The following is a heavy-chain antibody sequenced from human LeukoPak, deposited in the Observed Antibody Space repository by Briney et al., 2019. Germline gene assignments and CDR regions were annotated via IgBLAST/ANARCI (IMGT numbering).Heavy chain of an antibody. J-gene: IGHJ4*02. V-gene: IGHV4-61*02. D-gene: IGHD6-13*01. Sequence: SETLSLTCTVSGGSIRSGSYYWSWIRQPAGKGLEWIGRIYTSGSTNYNPSLKSRVTMSVDTSKNQFSLKLSSVTAADTAVYYCARDSGLAAAGIGYWGQGTLVTVSS. CDR3: ARDSGLAAAGIGY. CDR1: GGSIRSGSYY. CDR2: IYTSGST.